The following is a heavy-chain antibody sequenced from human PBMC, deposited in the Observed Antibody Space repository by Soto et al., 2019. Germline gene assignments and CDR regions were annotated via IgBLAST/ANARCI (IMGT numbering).Heavy chain of an antibody. CDR1: GGSISSGDYY. Sequence: SETLCLTCTVSGGSISSGDYYWGWIRQPPGKGLEWIGYIYYSGSTYYNPALKSRVTISVDTSKNQFSLKLSSVTAADTAVYYCARARCSSTSCHPSYYDILTGYYGLYYFDYWGQGTLVTVSS. CDR2: IYYSGST. D-gene: IGHD3-9*01. J-gene: IGHJ4*02. CDR3: ARARCSSTSCHPSYYDILTGYYGLYYFDY. V-gene: IGHV4-30-4*01.